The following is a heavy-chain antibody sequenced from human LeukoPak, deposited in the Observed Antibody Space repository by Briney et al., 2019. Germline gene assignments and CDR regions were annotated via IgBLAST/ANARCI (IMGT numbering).Heavy chain of an antibody. CDR1: GYTFTGYY. V-gene: IGHV1-46*01. J-gene: IGHJ4*02. Sequence: ASVKVSCKASGYTFTGYYVHWVRQAPGQGLEWMGLINLSGGSTTYAQRFQGRVTLTRDTSTSTVYMELSSLRSEDTAVYYCARDYVDDIPMIKDYWGQGTLVTVSS. D-gene: IGHD2-8*01. CDR3: ARDYVDDIPMIKDY. CDR2: INLSGGST.